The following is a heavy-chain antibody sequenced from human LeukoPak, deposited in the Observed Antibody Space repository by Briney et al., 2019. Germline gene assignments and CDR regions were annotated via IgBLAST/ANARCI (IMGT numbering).Heavy chain of an antibody. Sequence: PGGSLRLSCAASGFTISSYSMNWVRQAPGKGLEWVSSISSSSDYIFYADSVKGRFTISRDNAKNSLYLQMNSLRAEDTAVYYCARGRGGEVVPAAMSFDYWGQGTLVTVSS. CDR2: ISSSSDYI. J-gene: IGHJ4*02. D-gene: IGHD2-2*01. CDR1: GFTISSYS. CDR3: ARGRGGEVVPAAMSFDY. V-gene: IGHV3-21*01.